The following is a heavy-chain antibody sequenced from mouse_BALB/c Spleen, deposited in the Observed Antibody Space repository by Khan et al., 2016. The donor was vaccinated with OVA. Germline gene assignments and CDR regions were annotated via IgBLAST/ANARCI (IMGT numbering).Heavy chain of an antibody. V-gene: IGHV1-5*01. CDR1: GYTFTSYW. Sequence: VQLQQSGTVLARPGASVKMSCKASGYTFTSYWMHWVKQRPGQGLEWIGAIYPGNSDINYNQKFKGKAKMTAVTSTSTAYMGLNSLTNEDSAVYYCTRNGFGNYGSWDYWGQGTTRTVSS. CDR2: IYPGNSDI. CDR3: TRNGFGNYGSWDY. D-gene: IGHD2-1*01. J-gene: IGHJ2*01.